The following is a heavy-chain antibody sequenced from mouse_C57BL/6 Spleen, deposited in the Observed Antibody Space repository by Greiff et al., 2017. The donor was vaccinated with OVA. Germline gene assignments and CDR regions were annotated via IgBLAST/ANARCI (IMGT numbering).Heavy chain of an antibody. V-gene: IGHV1-64*01. CDR3: ARGLYDYDESFDY. D-gene: IGHD2-4*01. CDR2: IHPNSGST. J-gene: IGHJ2*01. Sequence: VQLQQPGAELVKPGASVKLSCKASGYTFTSYWMHWVKQRPGQGLEWIGMIHPNSGSTNYNEKFKSKATLTVDKSSSTAYMQLSSLTSEDSAVYYCARGLYDYDESFDYWGQGTTLTVSS. CDR1: GYTFTSYW.